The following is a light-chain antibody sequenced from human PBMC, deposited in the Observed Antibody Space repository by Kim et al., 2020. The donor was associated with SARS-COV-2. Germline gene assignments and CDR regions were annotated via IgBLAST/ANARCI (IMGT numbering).Light chain of an antibody. CDR2: STN. CDR3: LLYYGGSWV. V-gene: IGLV7-43*01. CDR1: TGEITSNYY. Sequence: PGVTGTLTCAYSTGEITSNYYANCCQMKPGQAPRTLIYSTNNKYSWTPARISGSLLGGKAALTLSSVQPEDEAEYYCLLYYGGSWVFGGGTKLTVL. J-gene: IGLJ2*01.